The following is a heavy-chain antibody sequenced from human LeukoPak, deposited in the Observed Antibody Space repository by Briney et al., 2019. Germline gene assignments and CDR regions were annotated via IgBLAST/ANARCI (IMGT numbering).Heavy chain of an antibody. D-gene: IGHD2-15*01. CDR1: GFTFSSYA. Sequence: GGSLRLSCAGSGFTFSSYAMSWVRQAPGKGLEWVSAISGSGGGTYYADSVKGRFTISRDNSKNTLYLQMNSLRAEDTAVYYCAKTPDIVVVVAATHFDYWGQGTLVTVSS. V-gene: IGHV3-23*01. CDR3: AKTPDIVVVVAATHFDY. CDR2: ISGSGGGT. J-gene: IGHJ4*02.